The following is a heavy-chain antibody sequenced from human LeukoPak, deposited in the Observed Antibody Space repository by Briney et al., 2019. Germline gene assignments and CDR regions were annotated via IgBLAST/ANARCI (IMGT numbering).Heavy chain of an antibody. V-gene: IGHV4-39*07. D-gene: IGHD6-13*01. Sequence: PSETLSLTCTVSGGSISSYYWGWIRQPPGKGLEWIGSIYYSGSTYYNPSLKSRVTISVDTSKNQFSLKLSSVTAADTAVYYCARDPYDSSSWYRFFDYWGQGTLVTVSS. CDR1: GGSISSYY. CDR3: ARDPYDSSSWYRFFDY. J-gene: IGHJ4*02. CDR2: IYYSGST.